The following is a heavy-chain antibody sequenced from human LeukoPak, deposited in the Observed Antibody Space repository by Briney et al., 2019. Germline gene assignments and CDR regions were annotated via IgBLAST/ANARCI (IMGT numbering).Heavy chain of an antibody. CDR1: GGSISSYY. CDR2: IYQSGRT. CDR3: ARHITSNKRFDY. D-gene: IGHD3-16*01. Sequence: SETLSLTCTVSGGSISSYYWGWIRQPPGKGLEWIGSIYQSGRTFYNPSLKSRVTMSVDTSKNQFSLKLSSVTAADTAVYYCARHITSNKRFDYWGQGTLVTVSS. V-gene: IGHV4-59*08. J-gene: IGHJ4*02.